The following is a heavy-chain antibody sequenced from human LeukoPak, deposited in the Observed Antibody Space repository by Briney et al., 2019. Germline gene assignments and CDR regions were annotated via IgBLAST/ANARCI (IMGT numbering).Heavy chain of an antibody. CDR2: IIPILGIA. CDR1: GGTFSSYA. J-gene: IGHJ4*02. Sequence: ASVKVSCKASGGTFSSYAISWVRQAPGQGLEWMGRIIPILGIANYAQKFQGRVTITADKSTSTAYVELSSLRSEDTAVYYCARGGIQLWTVDYWGQGTLVTVSS. CDR3: ARGGIQLWTVDY. V-gene: IGHV1-69*04. D-gene: IGHD5-18*01.